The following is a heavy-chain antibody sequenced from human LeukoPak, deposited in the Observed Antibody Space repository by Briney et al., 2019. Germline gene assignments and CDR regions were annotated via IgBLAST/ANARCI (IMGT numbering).Heavy chain of an antibody. J-gene: IGHJ3*02. CDR2: VNPNSGGT. CDR3: ARDEVLPHTMIVVEGSVDI. D-gene: IGHD3-22*01. V-gene: IGHV1-2*02. Sequence: GSSVKVSCKASGYTFTGYYMHWVRQAPGQGLEWVGGVNPNSGGTNYAQKVQGKVTLTRDTSISTAYMELSRLRSDDTAVYYCARDEVLPHTMIVVEGSVDIWGQGTMVTVSS. CDR1: GYTFTGYY.